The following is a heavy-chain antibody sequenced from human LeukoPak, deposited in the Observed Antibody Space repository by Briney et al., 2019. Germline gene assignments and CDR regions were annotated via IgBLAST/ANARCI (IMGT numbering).Heavy chain of an antibody. D-gene: IGHD6-13*01. CDR3: ARGGASSWYGGDY. CDR1: GGSISGFY. V-gene: IGHV4-59*01. CDR2: IFDTGTT. Sequence: PSETLSLTCTVSGGSISGFYWSWIWQPPGKGLEWIWRIFDTGTTDYNPSLKTRVTISVDTSRNQFSLRLNSVTAADTAVYYCARGGASSWYGGDYWGQGTLVTVSS. J-gene: IGHJ4*02.